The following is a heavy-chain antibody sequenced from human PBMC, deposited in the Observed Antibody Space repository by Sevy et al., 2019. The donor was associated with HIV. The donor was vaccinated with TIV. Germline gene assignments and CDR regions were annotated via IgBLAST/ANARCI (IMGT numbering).Heavy chain of an antibody. D-gene: IGHD3-22*01. J-gene: IGHJ4*02. CDR3: ASHYYDSNGYYFPLEY. CDR1: GFTFSTYA. Sequence: GGSLRLSCTAFGFTFSTYAMYWVRQAPGKGLEWVAVISDDGNNKDYADSVKGRFTISRDNSKNTLYLQMNSLRADDTAVYYCASHYYDSNGYYFPLEYWGQGTRVTVSS. CDR2: ISDDGNNK. V-gene: IGHV3-30*04.